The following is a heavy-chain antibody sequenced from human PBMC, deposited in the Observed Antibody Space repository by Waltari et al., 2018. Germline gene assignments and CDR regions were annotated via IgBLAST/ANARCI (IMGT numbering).Heavy chain of an antibody. CDR2: LIPIFGTA. CDR3: ARDRAGIAAAGLNYYMDV. D-gene: IGHD6-13*01. CDR1: GGTFSSYA. Sequence: QVQLVQSGAEVKKPGSSVKVSCKASGGTFSSYAISWVRQAPGQGLEWRGRLIPIFGTAIYAQKFQGRVTITADKSTGTAYMELSSLRSEDTAVYYCARDRAGIAAAGLNYYMDVWGKGTTVTISS. J-gene: IGHJ6*03. V-gene: IGHV1-69*13.